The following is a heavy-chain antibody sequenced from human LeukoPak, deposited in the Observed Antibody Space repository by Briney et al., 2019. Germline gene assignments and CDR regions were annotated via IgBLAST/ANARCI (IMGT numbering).Heavy chain of an antibody. D-gene: IGHD3-16*02. Sequence: GGSLRLSCAASGFTFSGSAMHWVRQASGKGLEWVGRIRSKANSYATAYAASVKGRFTISRDDSKNTAYLQMNSLKTEDTAVYYCAKDRKDSYVWGSYRYYFDYWGQGTLVTVSS. CDR1: GFTFSGSA. J-gene: IGHJ4*02. V-gene: IGHV3-73*01. CDR2: IRSKANSYAT. CDR3: AKDRKDSYVWGSYRYYFDY.